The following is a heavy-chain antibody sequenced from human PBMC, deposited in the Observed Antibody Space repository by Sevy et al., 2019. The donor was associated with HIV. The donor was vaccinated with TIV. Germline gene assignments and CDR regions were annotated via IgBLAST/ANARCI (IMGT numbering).Heavy chain of an antibody. CDR3: SRDCSSATCLWGLDV. Sequence: GGSLRLSCAASGFTFSNYWMTWVRQAPGKGLEWVANIKRDGSEGYYVASVKDRFAISRDNAKNSLYLQMNRLRADDAAVYYCSRDCSSATCLWGLDVWGQGTTVTVSS. J-gene: IGHJ6*02. V-gene: IGHV3-7*03. CDR1: GFTFSNYW. D-gene: IGHD2-2*01. CDR2: IKRDGSEG.